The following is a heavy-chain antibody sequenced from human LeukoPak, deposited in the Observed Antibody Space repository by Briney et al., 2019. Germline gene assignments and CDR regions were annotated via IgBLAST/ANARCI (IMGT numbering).Heavy chain of an antibody. V-gene: IGHV1-69*05. D-gene: IGHD6-19*01. Sequence: SVKVSCKASGGTFSSYAISWVRQAPGQGLEWMGGIIPIFGTANYAQKFQGRVTITTDESTSTAYMELSSLSSEDAAVYYCARDNMAVAGTLDYDGLDVWGQGTTVTVSS. CDR2: IIPIFGTA. J-gene: IGHJ6*02. CDR3: ARDNMAVAGTLDYDGLDV. CDR1: GGTFSSYA.